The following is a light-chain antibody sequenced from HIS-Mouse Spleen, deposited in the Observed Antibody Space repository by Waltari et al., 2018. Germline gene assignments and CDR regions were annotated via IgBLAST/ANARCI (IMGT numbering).Light chain of an antibody. CDR3: QQRSNWPYT. Sequence: EIVLTQSPATLSLSPGERATLSCRASQSVSSYLAWYQQKPGQAPRPLIYDASNRATGIPARFSGSGSGTDFTLTISSLEPEGFAVYYCQQRSNWPYTFGQGNKLEIK. J-gene: IGKJ2*01. CDR1: QSVSSY. CDR2: DAS. V-gene: IGKV3-11*01.